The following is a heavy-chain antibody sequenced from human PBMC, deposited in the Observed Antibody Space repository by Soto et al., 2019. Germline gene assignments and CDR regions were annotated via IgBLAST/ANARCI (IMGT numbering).Heavy chain of an antibody. CDR1: GFTFSNFA. CDR3: ARLPGDTAPRPAY. D-gene: IGHD5-18*01. CDR2: ISGSGGST. J-gene: IGHJ4*02. Sequence: GGSLRLSCAASGFTFSNFAMSWVRQSPGKGLEWVSAISGSGGSTYYADSVKGRFTISRDNSKNTLYLQMNSLRAEDTAVYYCARLPGDTAPRPAYWGRGTLVTVSS. V-gene: IGHV3-23*01.